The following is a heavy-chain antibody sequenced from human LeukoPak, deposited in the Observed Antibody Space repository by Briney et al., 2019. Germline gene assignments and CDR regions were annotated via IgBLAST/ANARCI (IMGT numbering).Heavy chain of an antibody. V-gene: IGHV3-74*01. D-gene: IGHD2/OR15-2a*01. CDR1: GFTLTSYG. J-gene: IGHJ4*02. CDR3: TRDVFSLGDS. Sequence: GGSLRLSCAAYGFTLTSYGMHWVRQSPGKGLVWVSHINHDGSLRNYADSVKGRFTISRDIAKNTLYLQMNSLGADDTAMYYCTRDVFSLGDSWGQGTLVTVSS. CDR2: INHDGSLR.